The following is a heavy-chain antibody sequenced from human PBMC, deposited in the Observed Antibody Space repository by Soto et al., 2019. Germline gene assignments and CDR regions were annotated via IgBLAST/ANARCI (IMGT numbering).Heavy chain of an antibody. J-gene: IGHJ3*02. D-gene: IGHD4-17*01. CDR2: IKSKTDGGTT. Sequence: EVQLVESGGGLVKPGGSLRLSCAASGLTFSNAWMNWVRQAPGKGLEWVGRIKSKTDGGTTDYAAPVKGRFTISRDDSKNTLYLQMNSLKTEDTVVYYCTTEMDTYGEVVPAFDIWGQGTMVTVSS. CDR3: TTEMDTYGEVVPAFDI. V-gene: IGHV3-15*07. CDR1: GLTFSNAW.